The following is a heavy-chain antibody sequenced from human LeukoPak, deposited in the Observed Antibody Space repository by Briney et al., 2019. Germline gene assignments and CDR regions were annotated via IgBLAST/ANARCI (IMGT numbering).Heavy chain of an antibody. V-gene: IGHV4-39*01. CDR1: GGSISISNYY. Sequence: SETLSLTCTVSGGSISISNYYWGWIRQPPGKGLEWIGSMSYSGRTYYNPSLKTRVTVSLDTSKNQFSLKLSSVTAADTAVYYCARGRYDTEWSRENWFDPWGQGTLVTVSS. J-gene: IGHJ5*02. CDR2: MSYSGRT. D-gene: IGHD3-22*01. CDR3: ARGRYDTEWSRENWFDP.